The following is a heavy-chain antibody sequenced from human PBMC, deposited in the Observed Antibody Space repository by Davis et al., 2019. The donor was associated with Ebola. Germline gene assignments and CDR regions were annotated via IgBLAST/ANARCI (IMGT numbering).Heavy chain of an antibody. CDR1: GFTFSNYA. Sequence: GESLKISCAASGFTFSNYAMHWVRQAPGKGLEWVAVVSHSEREKFYADSVKGRFIISRDNSKNTLDLQMNSLRAEDTAVYYCAREGIAAAGNDYWGQGTLVTVSS. CDR3: AREGIAAAGNDY. D-gene: IGHD6-13*01. J-gene: IGHJ4*02. V-gene: IGHV3-30*04. CDR2: VSHSEREK.